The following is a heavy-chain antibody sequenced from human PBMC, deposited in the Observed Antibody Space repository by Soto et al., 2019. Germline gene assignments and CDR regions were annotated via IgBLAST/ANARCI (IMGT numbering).Heavy chain of an antibody. Sequence: PGGSLRLSCSASGFTFSSYAMHWVRQAPGKGLEHVSTISDNGGNTYYAETVKGRFTISRDNSKNTLYLQMSSLRAEDTFLYYCMKSGQQQLMLCWFDSWGQGTLVTVSS. J-gene: IGHJ5*01. D-gene: IGHD6-13*01. CDR3: MKSGQQQLMLCWFDS. CDR2: ISDNGGNT. V-gene: IGHV3-64D*06. CDR1: GFTFSSYA.